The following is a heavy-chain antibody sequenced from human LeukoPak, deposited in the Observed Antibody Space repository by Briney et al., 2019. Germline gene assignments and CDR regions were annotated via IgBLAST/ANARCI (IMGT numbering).Heavy chain of an antibody. CDR1: GGSFSGYY. Sequence: SETLSLTCAVYGGSFSGYYWSWIRQPPGKGLEWIGEINHSGSTNYNPSLKSRVTISVDTSKNQFSLKLSSVTAADTAVYYCARARKYGSGSYYNWFDPWGQGTLVTVSS. D-gene: IGHD3-10*01. CDR3: ARARKYGSGSYYNWFDP. V-gene: IGHV4-34*01. CDR2: INHSGST. J-gene: IGHJ5*02.